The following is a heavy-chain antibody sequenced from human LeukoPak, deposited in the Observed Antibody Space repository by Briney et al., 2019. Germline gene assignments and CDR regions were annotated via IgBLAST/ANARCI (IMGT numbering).Heavy chain of an antibody. CDR2: IVVGSGNT. Sequence: SLKVSCKTSGVTSTSSAVQWVRHARPQRRVWRGWIVVGSGNTNYAQKFQERVTITRDMSTSTAYMELSSLRSEDTAVYCCAAELEMAVDYWGQRTLGTVSS. D-gene: IGHD5-24*01. CDR3: AAELEMAVDY. CDR1: GVTSTSSA. V-gene: IGHV1-58*01. J-gene: IGHJ4*02.